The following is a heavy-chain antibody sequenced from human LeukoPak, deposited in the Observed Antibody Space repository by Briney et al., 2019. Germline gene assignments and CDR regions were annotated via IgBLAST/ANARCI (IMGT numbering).Heavy chain of an antibody. Sequence: GGSLRLSCAASGFTCSYAMHWVRQAPGKGLEWVAVISYAGNNKYYADSVKGRFTISRDNSKNTLYLQMNSLRAEDTAVYYCARVGTYCSGGSCSSIYYYYYYMDVWGKGTTVTVSS. CDR3: ARVGTYCSGGSCSSIYYYYYYMDV. J-gene: IGHJ6*03. CDR1: GFTCSYA. CDR2: ISYAGNNK. D-gene: IGHD2-15*01. V-gene: IGHV3-30*04.